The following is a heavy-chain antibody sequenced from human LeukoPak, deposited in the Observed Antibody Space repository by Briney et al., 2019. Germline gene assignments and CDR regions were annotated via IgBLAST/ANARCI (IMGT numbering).Heavy chain of an antibody. V-gene: IGHV1-69*06. CDR3: ARDISTSNHFDY. D-gene: IGHD2-2*01. CDR2: IIPIFGTA. CDR1: GGTFSSYA. J-gene: IGHJ4*02. Sequence: VASVKVSCKASGGTFSSYAISWVRQAPGQGLEWMGGIIPIFGTANYAQKFQGRVTITADKSTSTAYMELSSLRSEDTAVYYCARDISTSNHFDYWGQGTLVTVSS.